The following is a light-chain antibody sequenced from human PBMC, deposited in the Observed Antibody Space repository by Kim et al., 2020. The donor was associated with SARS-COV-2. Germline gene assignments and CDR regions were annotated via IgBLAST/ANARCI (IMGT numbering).Light chain of an antibody. CDR2: DTS. CDR3: QQRSNWPVT. CDR1: QSVSSQ. V-gene: IGKV3-11*01. Sequence: EIVLTQSPATLSLSPGERATLSCRASQSVSSQLAWYQQTPGQAPRLLIYDTSDRATGIPARFSGSGSGTDFTLTISGLEPEDFAVYYCQQRSNWPVTFGQGTKVDIK. J-gene: IGKJ1*01.